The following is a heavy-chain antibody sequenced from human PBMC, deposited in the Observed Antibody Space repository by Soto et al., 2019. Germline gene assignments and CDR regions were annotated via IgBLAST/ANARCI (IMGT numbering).Heavy chain of an antibody. D-gene: IGHD2-8*02. CDR2: IYPGDSDT. J-gene: IGHJ5*02. CDR3: ARGYCTATICDPWFDP. V-gene: IGHV5-51*01. Sequence: PGESLKISCQGSGYAFGSYWIPWVRQMPGKGLEWMGIIYPGDSDTRYSPSFQGQVTISVDKSITTAYLQWSSLKASDTAMYYCARGYCTATICDPWFDPWGQGTLVTVSS. CDR1: GYAFGSYW.